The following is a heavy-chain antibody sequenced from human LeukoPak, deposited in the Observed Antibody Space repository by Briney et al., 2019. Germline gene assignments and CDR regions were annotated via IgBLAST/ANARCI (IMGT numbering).Heavy chain of an antibody. CDR1: GFTFSSYA. CDR2: ISYDGSNK. D-gene: IGHD1-26*01. CDR3: ARGRGGSVVGATVY. J-gene: IGHJ4*02. Sequence: QAGGSLRLSCAASGFTFSSYAMHWVRQAPGKGLEWVAVISYDGSNKYYADSVKGRFTISRDNSKNTLYLQMNSLRAEDTAVYYCARGRGGSVVGATVYWGQGTLVTVSS. V-gene: IGHV3-30-3*01.